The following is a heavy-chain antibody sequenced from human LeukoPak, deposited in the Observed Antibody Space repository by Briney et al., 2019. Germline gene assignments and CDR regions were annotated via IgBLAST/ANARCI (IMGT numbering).Heavy chain of an antibody. Sequence: ASVKVSCKGSGNNFTVYYMHWVRQAPGQGLEWMGWMDPNSGDTIYAPKFQGRVSMTRDTSITTAYMELSSLTFDDSAMYYCATKGGLTPNTLAMWGHGTMVTVSS. CDR3: ATKGGLTPNTLAM. CDR2: MDPNSGDT. V-gene: IGHV1-2*02. CDR1: GNNFTVYY. J-gene: IGHJ3*01. D-gene: IGHD2-15*01.